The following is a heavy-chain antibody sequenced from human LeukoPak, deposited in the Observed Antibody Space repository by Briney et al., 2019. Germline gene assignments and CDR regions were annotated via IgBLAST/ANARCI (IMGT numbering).Heavy chain of an antibody. V-gene: IGHV3-23*01. CDR2: VRVNGRST. J-gene: IGHJ4*02. CDR1: GFTLGTYD. D-gene: IGHD1-14*01. CDR3: AKPGEPSNYYFDY. Sequence: PGGSLRLSCTASGFTLGTYDMSWVRQAPGKGLEWVSTVRVNGRSTFYADSVKGRFTISRDDSKNTLFLQMNSLRAEDTALYYCAKPGEPSNYYFDYWGQGALVTVSS.